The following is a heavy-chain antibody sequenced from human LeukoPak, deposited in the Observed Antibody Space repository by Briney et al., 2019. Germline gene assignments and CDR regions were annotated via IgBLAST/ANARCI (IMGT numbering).Heavy chain of an antibody. V-gene: IGHV3-23*01. D-gene: IGHD1-1*01. J-gene: IGHJ4*02. Sequence: GGSLRLSCAASGFTFNNCAMSWVRQAPGKGLEWVSAISDNGGDTKYGDYVKGRFTISRDNSKNTLYLQMNSLRAEDTAIYYCGKDWKLDYWGQGTLVTVSS. CDR2: ISDNGGDT. CDR1: GFTFNNCA. CDR3: GKDWKLDY.